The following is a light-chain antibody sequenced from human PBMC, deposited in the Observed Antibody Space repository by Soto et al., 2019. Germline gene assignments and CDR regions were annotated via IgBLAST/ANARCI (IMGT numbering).Light chain of an antibody. CDR3: QXXNSYPRT. Sequence: DIQMTQSPSSLSVSVGDRVTITCRASQDIGSSLGWFQQKPGKAPKSLIYAASTLQVGVPSRFSSSGSGTDFXLTISXLXPEXXXTXXXQXXNSYPRTFGQGTKVEIK. J-gene: IGKJ1*01. CDR1: QDIGSS. CDR2: AAS. V-gene: IGKV1-16*01.